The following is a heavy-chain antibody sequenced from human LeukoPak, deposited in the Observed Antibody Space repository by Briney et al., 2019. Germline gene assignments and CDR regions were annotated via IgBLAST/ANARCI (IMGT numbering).Heavy chain of an antibody. J-gene: IGHJ5*02. Sequence: SEILSLTCTVSGGPISPYHWSWIRQPPGKGLEWIGDIYYSGSTNYNPSLKSRVTISVDTSKNQFSLKLSSVTAADTAVYYRARHSQVTRNWFDPWGQGTLVTVSS. CDR2: IYYSGST. D-gene: IGHD2-21*02. CDR3: ARHSQVTRNWFDP. V-gene: IGHV4-59*08. CDR1: GGPISPYH.